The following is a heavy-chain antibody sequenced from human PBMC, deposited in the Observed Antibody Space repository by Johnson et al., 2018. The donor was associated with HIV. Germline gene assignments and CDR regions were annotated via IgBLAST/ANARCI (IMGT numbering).Heavy chain of an antibody. CDR3: ARADGSQAFDI. V-gene: IGHV3-9*01. J-gene: IGHJ3*02. Sequence: QLVESGGGLVQPGRSLRLSCAASGFTFDDYAMHWVRQAPGKGLEWVSGISWNSGSIGYADSVKGRFTISRDNAKNSLYLQMNSLRAEDTALYYCARADGSQAFDIWGQGTMVTVSS. CDR2: ISWNSGSI. CDR1: GFTFDDYA. D-gene: IGHD2-2*03.